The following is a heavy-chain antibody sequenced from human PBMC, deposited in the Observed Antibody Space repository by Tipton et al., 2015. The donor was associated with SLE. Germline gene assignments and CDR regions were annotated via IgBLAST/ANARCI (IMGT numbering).Heavy chain of an antibody. Sequence: LRLSCAASGFTFSSYEMNWVRQAPGKGLEWIGYIYYSGSTYYNPSLKSRVTISVDTSKNQFSLKLSSVTAADTAVYYCASGEVDTAMDDAFDIWGQGTMVTVSS. J-gene: IGHJ3*02. CDR1: GFTFSSYEMN. CDR2: IYYSGST. D-gene: IGHD5-18*01. CDR3: ASGEVDTAMDDAFDI. V-gene: IGHV4-30-4*08.